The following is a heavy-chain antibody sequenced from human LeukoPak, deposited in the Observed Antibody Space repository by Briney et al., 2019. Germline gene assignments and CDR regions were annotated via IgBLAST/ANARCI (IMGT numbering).Heavy chain of an antibody. Sequence: GGSLRLSCAASGFTFSSYSMNWVRLAPGKGLEWVSYISSSSSTIYYADSVKGRFTISRDNAKNSLYLQMNSLRAEDTAVYYCARGIAAAVPAFDIWGQGTMVTVSS. CDR1: GFTFSSYS. V-gene: IGHV3-48*04. J-gene: IGHJ3*02. D-gene: IGHD6-13*01. CDR3: ARGIAAAVPAFDI. CDR2: ISSSSSTI.